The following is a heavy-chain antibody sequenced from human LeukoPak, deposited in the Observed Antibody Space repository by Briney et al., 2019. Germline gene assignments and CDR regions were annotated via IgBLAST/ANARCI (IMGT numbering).Heavy chain of an antibody. J-gene: IGHJ3*02. CDR1: GFTLSSYA. V-gene: IGHV3-23*01. CDR2: ISGSGGST. D-gene: IGHD1-26*01. CDR3: AKPLISGSYYGAFDI. Sequence: GGSLRLSSAASGFTLSSYAMSWVRQAPGKGLEWVSAISGSGGSTYYADSVKGRFTISRDNSKNTLSLQMDSLRAEDTAVYYCAKPLISGSYYGAFDIWGQGTMVTVSS.